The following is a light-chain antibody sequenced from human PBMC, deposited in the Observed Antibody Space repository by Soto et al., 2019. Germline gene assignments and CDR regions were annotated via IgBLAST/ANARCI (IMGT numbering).Light chain of an antibody. Sequence: IVLTQSPGTLSLSPGERATLSCRASQSVASRNLAWYQQKSGQAPRLLIYGTSSRAVHTPYRFSGSGSGTDFTLTISGLEPEDFAVYHCQQYGSLSWTFGQGTKVEIK. CDR1: QSVASRN. V-gene: IGKV3-20*01. CDR3: QQYGSLSWT. CDR2: GTS. J-gene: IGKJ1*01.